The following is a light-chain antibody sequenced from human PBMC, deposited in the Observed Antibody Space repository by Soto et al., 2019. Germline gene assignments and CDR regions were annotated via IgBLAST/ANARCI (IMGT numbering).Light chain of an antibody. CDR1: QTISSW. J-gene: IGKJ1*01. CDR2: KAS. V-gene: IGKV1-5*03. Sequence: DIQMTQSPSTLSGSVGDRVTITCRASQTISSWLAWYQQKPGKAPKLLIYKASTLKSGVPSRFSGSGSATEFTITISSLQPDDFETYYCQQYNSYSEAFGQGTKV. CDR3: QQYNSYSEA.